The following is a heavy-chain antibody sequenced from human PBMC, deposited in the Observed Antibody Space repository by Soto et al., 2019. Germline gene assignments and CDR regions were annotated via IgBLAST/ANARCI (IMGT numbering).Heavy chain of an antibody. CDR2: ISGSGGST. D-gene: IGHD3-22*01. CDR3: AKLWRLLGLHYYDSSGYYYENFFDY. J-gene: IGHJ4*02. CDR1: GFTFSSYA. Sequence: GGSLRLSCAASGFTFSSYAMSWVRQAPGKGLEWVSAISGSGGSTYYADSVKGRFTISRDNSKNTLYLQMNSLRAEDTAVYYCAKLWRLLGLHYYDSSGYYYENFFDYWGQGTLVTVSS. V-gene: IGHV3-23*01.